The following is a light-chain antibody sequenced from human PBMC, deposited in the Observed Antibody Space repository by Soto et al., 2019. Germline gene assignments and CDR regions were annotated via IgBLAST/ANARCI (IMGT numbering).Light chain of an antibody. V-gene: IGKV1-17*03. CDR3: LQHNSYPRT. Sequence: DIQMTQSPSAMSASVGDRVTITCRASQDISDYLAGFQQKTGKVPQRLIYAASNLQSGGPSRFSGSGSGTEFTLTISRLQPEDFATYYCLQHNSYPRTFGQGTKVDIK. J-gene: IGKJ1*01. CDR2: AAS. CDR1: QDISDY.